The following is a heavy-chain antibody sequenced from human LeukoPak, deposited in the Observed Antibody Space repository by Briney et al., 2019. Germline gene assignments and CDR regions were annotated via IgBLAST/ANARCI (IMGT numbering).Heavy chain of an antibody. D-gene: IGHD6-19*01. CDR2: ISSSGSTI. V-gene: IGHV3-48*03. Sequence: PTEGSLRLSCAASGFTLSSYEMNWVRQAPGKGLEWVSYISSSGSTIYYADSVKGRFTISRDNAKNSLYLQMNSLRAEDTAVYYCARGAVAGTYYWGQGTLVTVSS. J-gene: IGHJ4*02. CDR3: ARGAVAGTYY. CDR1: GFTLSSYE.